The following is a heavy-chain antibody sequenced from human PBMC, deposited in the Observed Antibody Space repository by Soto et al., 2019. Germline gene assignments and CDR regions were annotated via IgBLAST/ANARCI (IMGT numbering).Heavy chain of an antibody. CDR1: GFTFNSYA. J-gene: IGHJ4*02. D-gene: IGHD6-19*01. CDR3: AKGYSSGGFDY. Sequence: GGSLRLSCAVSGFTFNSYAMSWVRQAPGKGLEWVSAISGSGGSTYYADSVKGRFTISRDNSRKTLYLQMNSLRAEDTAVYYCAKGYSSGGFDYWGQGALVTISS. CDR2: ISGSGGST. V-gene: IGHV3-23*01.